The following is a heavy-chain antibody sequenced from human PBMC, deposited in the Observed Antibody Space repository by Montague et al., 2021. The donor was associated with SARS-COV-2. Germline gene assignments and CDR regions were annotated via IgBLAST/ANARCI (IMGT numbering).Heavy chain of an antibody. CDR1: GGSISSYY. CDR3: ARVFPRWLQLDPYFDY. V-gene: IGHV4-59*01. D-gene: IGHD5-24*01. J-gene: IGHJ4*02. CDR2: IYYSGST. Sequence: SETLSLTCTVSGGSISSYYWSWIRQPLGKGLERIGYIYYSGSTNYNPSLKSRVTISVDTSKNQFSLKLSSVTAADTAVYYCARVFPRWLQLDPYFDYWGQGTLVTVSS.